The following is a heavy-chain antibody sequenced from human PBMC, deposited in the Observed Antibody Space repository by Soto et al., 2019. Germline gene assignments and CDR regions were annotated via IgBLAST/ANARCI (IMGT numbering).Heavy chain of an antibody. CDR2: TRNKANSYTT. Sequence: EVQLVESGGGLVQPGGSLRLSCAASGFTFSDHYMDWVRQAPGKGLEWVGRTRNKANSYTTEYAASVKGRFTISRDDSKNSLYLQMNSLKTEDTDVYYCASYMHSSSSPIGYYYYDMDVWGKGTTVTVSS. D-gene: IGHD6-6*01. V-gene: IGHV3-72*01. CDR1: GFTFSDHY. CDR3: ASYMHSSSSPIGYYYYDMDV. J-gene: IGHJ6*03.